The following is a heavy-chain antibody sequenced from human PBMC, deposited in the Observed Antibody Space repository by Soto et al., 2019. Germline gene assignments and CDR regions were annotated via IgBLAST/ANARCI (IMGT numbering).Heavy chain of an antibody. CDR3: ARVPDR. D-gene: IGHD2-2*01. Sequence: SETLSLTCAVSGVSISSYSWSWIRQPPGKGLEWIGYIYHSGSTYYNPSLKSRVTISVDRSKNQFSLKLSSVTAADTAVYYCARVPDRWGQGTLVTVSS. CDR2: IYHSGST. J-gene: IGHJ5*02. CDR1: GVSISSYS. V-gene: IGHV4-30-2*01.